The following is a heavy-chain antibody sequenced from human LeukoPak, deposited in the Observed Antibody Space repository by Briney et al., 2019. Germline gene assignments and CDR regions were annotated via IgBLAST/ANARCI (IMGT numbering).Heavy chain of an antibody. J-gene: IGHJ4*02. CDR1: GFTFCSIY. CDR2: IYSGGST. D-gene: IGHD2-15*01. CDR3: ARYSSSCFDY. V-gene: IGHV3-53*01. Sequence: GGSLRLSCAVSGFTFCSIYMTWVRQAPGKGLDWVSLIYSGGSTYYADSVKGRFIISRDNSKNTLYLQMNSLRADDTAVYYCARYSSSCFDYWGQGTLVTVSS.